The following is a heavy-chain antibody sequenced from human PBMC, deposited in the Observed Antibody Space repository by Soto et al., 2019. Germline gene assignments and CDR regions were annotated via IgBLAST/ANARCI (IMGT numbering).Heavy chain of an antibody. CDR1: GGTFSSSA. J-gene: IGHJ4*02. CDR3: ARGDSSGYYEYYFDS. CDR2: IIPISNTA. D-gene: IGHD3-22*01. Sequence: QVQLVQSGAEVKKPGSSVTVSCKASGGTFSSSAISWVRQAPGQGLEWMGGIIPISNTANYAQKFQGRVTITADESTSTAYMALRSLRSGDTAVYYCARGDSSGYYEYYFDSWGQGTLVTVSA. V-gene: IGHV1-69*01.